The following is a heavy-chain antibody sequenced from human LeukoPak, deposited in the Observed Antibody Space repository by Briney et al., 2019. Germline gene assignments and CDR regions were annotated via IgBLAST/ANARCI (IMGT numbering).Heavy chain of an antibody. Sequence: SETLSLTCTVSGGSISGYYWSWIRQPPGKGLEWIGYIYYSGSTNYNPSLKSRVTISVDTSKNQFSLKLSSVTAADTAVYYCARERYSSGWYRGVFDYWGQGTLVTVSS. CDR2: IYYSGST. CDR1: GGSISGYY. CDR3: ARERYSSGWYRGVFDY. V-gene: IGHV4-59*01. J-gene: IGHJ4*02. D-gene: IGHD6-19*01.